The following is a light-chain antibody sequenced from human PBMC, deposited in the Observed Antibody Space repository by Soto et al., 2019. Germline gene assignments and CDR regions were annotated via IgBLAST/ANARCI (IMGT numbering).Light chain of an antibody. V-gene: IGKV1-5*03. Sequence: DIQMTQSPSTLSASVGDRVTITCRASQSISTSLAWYQQKPGKAPKVLIYKASSLESGVPSRFSGSGSGTEFTLTSSSLQTDDFATYYCQHCYSYWTFGQGTKVEIK. CDR2: KAS. CDR3: QHCYSYWT. CDR1: QSISTS. J-gene: IGKJ1*01.